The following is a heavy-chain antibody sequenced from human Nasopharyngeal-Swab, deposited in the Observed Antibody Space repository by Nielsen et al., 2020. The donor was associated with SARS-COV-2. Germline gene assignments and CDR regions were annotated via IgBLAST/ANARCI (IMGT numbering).Heavy chain of an antibody. D-gene: IGHD1-26*01. Sequence: WIRQPPGKGLEWIGYIYYRGSTYYNPSLKSRVTISVDTSKNQFSLKLSSVTAADTAVYYCARDYRGAGYYYYGMDVWGQGTTVTVSS. J-gene: IGHJ6*02. V-gene: IGHV4-31*02. CDR2: IYYRGST. CDR3: ARDYRGAGYYYYGMDV.